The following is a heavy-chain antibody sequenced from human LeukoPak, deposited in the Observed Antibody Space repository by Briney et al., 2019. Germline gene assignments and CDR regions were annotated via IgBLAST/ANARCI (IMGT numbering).Heavy chain of an antibody. Sequence: ASVKVSCKASGGTFSSYAISWVRQAPGQWLEWMGRIIPIFGTANYAQKFQGRVTITTDESTSTAYMELSSLRSEDTAVYYCASEMATIISAPDYWGQGTLVTVSS. CDR3: ASEMATIISAPDY. CDR2: IIPIFGTA. V-gene: IGHV1-69*05. CDR1: GGTFSSYA. J-gene: IGHJ4*02. D-gene: IGHD5-24*01.